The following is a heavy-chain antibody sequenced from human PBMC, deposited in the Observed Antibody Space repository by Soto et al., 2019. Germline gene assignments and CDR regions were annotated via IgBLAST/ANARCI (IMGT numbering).Heavy chain of an antibody. V-gene: IGHV1-69*13. CDR2: IIPIFGTA. J-gene: IGHJ3*02. D-gene: IGHD1-26*01. CDR3: ARVKWELLGGAFDI. Sequence: ASVKVSCKASGGTFSSYAISWVRQAPGQGLEWMGGIIPIFGTANYAQKFQGRVTITADESTSTAYMELSSLRSEDTAVYYCARVKWELLGGAFDIWGQGTMVTVS. CDR1: GGTFSSYA.